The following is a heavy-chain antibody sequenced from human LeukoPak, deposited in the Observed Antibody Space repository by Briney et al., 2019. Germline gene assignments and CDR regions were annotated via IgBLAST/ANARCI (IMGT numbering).Heavy chain of an antibody. D-gene: IGHD2-21*02. J-gene: IGHJ4*02. CDR3: ARGSLSDWPDYLDS. CDR1: GFSLESYW. CDR2: SNGEATNI. V-gene: IGHV3-74*01. Sequence: GGSLRLSCAASGFSLESYWMHWVRQAPGKGLVWVSRSNGEATNIHYADSVKGRVTISRDNAKNMLFLQMNSLRAEDTAVYYCARGSLSDWPDYLDSWGQGTLVIVS.